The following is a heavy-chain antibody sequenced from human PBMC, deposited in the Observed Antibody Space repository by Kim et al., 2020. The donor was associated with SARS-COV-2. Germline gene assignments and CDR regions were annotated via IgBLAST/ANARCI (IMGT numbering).Heavy chain of an antibody. CDR3: SGKPRERTLMAGLPHGIDV. Sequence: SETLSLTCTVSGGSISSYYWSWIWHPAAQGQEWNGRSYTSGSTDSNHSVQRRTTLSVDTHNNQHSLTLSSVTAAATAASFYSGKPRERTLMAGLPHGIDV. CDR2: SYTSGST. J-gene: IGHJ6*01. D-gene: IGHD1-26*01. CDR1: GGSISSYY. V-gene: IGHV4-4*07.